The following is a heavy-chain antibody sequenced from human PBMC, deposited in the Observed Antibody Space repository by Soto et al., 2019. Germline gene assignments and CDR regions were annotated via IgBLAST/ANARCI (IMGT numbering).Heavy chain of an antibody. J-gene: IGHJ4*02. V-gene: IGHV3-13*04. D-gene: IGHD3-22*01. CDR3: ARAIGPTLFDY. CDR2: IGTAGDT. CDR1: GFTFSSYD. Sequence: SLRLSCSSSGFTFSSYDMHWVRQGPGKGLEWVSAIGTAGDTNYAGSVKGRFTISRENAKNSLYLQMNSLRAGDTAIYFCARAIGPTLFDYWGQGTLVTVSS.